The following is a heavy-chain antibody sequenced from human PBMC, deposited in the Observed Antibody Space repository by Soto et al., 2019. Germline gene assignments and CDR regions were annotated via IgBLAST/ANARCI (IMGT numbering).Heavy chain of an antibody. CDR3: ARDGFCTSTTCRVGNWFDP. Sequence: SETLSLTCAVSGGSIISNYWWAWIRQSPGGGLVWIGSIYHSGTTSYNPSLESRVTISVDTSKNQFSLKLPSVTAAATAMYYGARDGFCTSTTCRVGNWFDPWGQGTLVTVSS. CDR2: IYHSGTT. D-gene: IGHD2-2*01. J-gene: IGHJ5*02. CDR1: GGSIISNYW. V-gene: IGHV4-38-2*02.